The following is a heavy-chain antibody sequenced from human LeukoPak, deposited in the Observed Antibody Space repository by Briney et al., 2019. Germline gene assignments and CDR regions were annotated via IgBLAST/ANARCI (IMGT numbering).Heavy chain of an antibody. CDR2: VYHRGST. V-gene: IGHV4-38-2*02. CDR1: DYSISNGYY. J-gene: IGHJ3*02. CDR3: ARDPRGVKAILGAFDI. D-gene: IGHD2-21*01. Sequence: SETLSLTCTVSDYSISNGYYWGWIRQPPGKGLEWIGNVYHRGSTFYNPSLKSRVTISVDTSKNQISLRLSSVTAADTAVYYCARDPRGVKAILGAFDIWGQGTTVTVSS.